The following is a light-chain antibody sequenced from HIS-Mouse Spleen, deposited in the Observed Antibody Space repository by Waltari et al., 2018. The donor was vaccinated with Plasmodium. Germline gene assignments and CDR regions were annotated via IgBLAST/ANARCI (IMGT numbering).Light chain of an antibody. CDR3: LQDYNYPYT. J-gene: IGKJ2*01. CDR2: AAS. Sequence: AIQMTQSPSSPSASVRDRVTITCRASQGIRNDLGWYQQKPGKAPKLLISAASSLQSGVPSRFSGSGSGTDFTLTISSLQPEDFATYYCLQDYNYPYTFGQGTKLEIK. V-gene: IGKV1-6*01. CDR1: QGIRND.